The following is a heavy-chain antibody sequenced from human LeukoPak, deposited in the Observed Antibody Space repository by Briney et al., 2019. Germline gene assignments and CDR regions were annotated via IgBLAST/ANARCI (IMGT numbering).Heavy chain of an antibody. J-gene: IGHJ4*02. CDR3: AIGAITMVRGVISDY. CDR2: IYYSGST. D-gene: IGHD3-10*01. V-gene: IGHV4-39*07. Sequence: SETLSLTCTVSGGSISSSSYYWGWIRQPPGKGLEWIGSIYYSGSTYYNPSLKSRVTISVDTSKNQFSLKLSSVTAADTAVYYCAIGAITMVRGVISDYWGQGTLVTVSS. CDR1: GGSISSSSYY.